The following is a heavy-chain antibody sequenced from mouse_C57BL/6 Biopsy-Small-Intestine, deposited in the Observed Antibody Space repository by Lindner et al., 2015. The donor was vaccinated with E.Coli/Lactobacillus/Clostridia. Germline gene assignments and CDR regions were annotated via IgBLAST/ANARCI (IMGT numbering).Heavy chain of an antibody. V-gene: IGHV1-74*01. CDR3: VRGIAAAVTPDL. CDR2: ISPVLGIA. J-gene: IGHJ1*01. Sequence: SVKVSCKASGGTLSSYGISWVRKAPGQGLEWMGRISPVLGIANYAQMFQGRVTITADKSSNTVYMEVSSLTSEDTAVYYCVRGIAAAVTPDLWGPGTLVTVSS. D-gene: IGHD6-1*01. CDR1: GGTLSSYG.